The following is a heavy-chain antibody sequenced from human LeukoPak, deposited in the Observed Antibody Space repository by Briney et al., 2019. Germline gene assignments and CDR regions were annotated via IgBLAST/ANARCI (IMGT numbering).Heavy chain of an antibody. CDR2: ISSSSSYI. D-gene: IGHD3-22*01. Sequence: GGSLRLSCAASGFTFSSYSMNWVRQAPGKGLEWVSSISSSSSYIYYADSVKGRFTISRDNAKNSLYLQMNSLRAEDTAMYYCASESAPDSSGYYYENYWGQGTLVTVSS. V-gene: IGHV3-21*01. CDR3: ASESAPDSSGYYYENY. CDR1: GFTFSSYS. J-gene: IGHJ4*02.